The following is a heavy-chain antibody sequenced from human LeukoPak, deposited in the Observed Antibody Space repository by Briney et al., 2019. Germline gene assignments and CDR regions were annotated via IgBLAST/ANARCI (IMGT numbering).Heavy chain of an antibody. Sequence: SETLPLTCTVSGGSISSSSYYWGWIRQPPGKGLEWIGSIYYSGSTYYNPSLKSRVTISLDTSKNQFSLKLSSVTAADTAVYYCAREIAAAGNWFDPWGQGTLVTVSS. CDR3: AREIAAAGNWFDP. CDR2: IYYSGST. J-gene: IGHJ5*02. V-gene: IGHV4-39*07. D-gene: IGHD6-13*01. CDR1: GGSISSSSYY.